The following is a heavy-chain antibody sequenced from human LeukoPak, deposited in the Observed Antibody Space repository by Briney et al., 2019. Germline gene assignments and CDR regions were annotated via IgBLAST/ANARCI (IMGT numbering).Heavy chain of an antibody. V-gene: IGHV3-23*01. CDR1: GFTFDDYA. Sequence: GGSLRLSCAASGFTFDDYAMSWVRQAPGKGLEWVSAISGSGGSTYYADSVKGRFTISRDNSKNTLYLQMNSLRAEDTAVYYCAKDEQYYDGSGHWGYWGQGTLVTVSS. D-gene: IGHD3-22*01. CDR2: ISGSGGST. CDR3: AKDEQYYDGSGHWGY. J-gene: IGHJ4*02.